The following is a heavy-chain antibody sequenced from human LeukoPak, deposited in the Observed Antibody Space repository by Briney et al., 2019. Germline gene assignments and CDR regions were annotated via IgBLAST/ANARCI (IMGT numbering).Heavy chain of an antibody. CDR2: IIPIFGTA. J-gene: IGHJ1*01. CDR1: GGTFSSYA. V-gene: IGHV1-69*13. CDR3: ARSITMVRGVTRIFQH. Sequence: GASVKVSCKASGGTFSSYAISWVRQAPGQGLEWMGGIIPIFGTANYAQKFQGRVTITADESTSTAYMELSSLRSEDTAVYYCARSITMVRGVTRIFQHWGQGTLVTVSS. D-gene: IGHD3-10*01.